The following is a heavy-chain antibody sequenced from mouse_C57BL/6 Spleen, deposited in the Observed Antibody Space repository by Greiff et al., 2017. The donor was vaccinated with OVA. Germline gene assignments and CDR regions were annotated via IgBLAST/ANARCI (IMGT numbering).Heavy chain of an antibody. J-gene: IGHJ4*01. CDR2: IRLKSDNYAT. V-gene: IGHV6-3*01. CDR3: TEGRSHAMDY. Sequence: EVKLEESGGGLVQPGGSMKLSCVASGFTFSNYWMNWVRQSPEKGLEWVAQIRLKSDNYATHYAESVKGRFTISRDDSKSSVYLQMNNLRAEDTGIYYCTEGRSHAMDYWGQGTSVTVSS. CDR1: GFTFSNYW.